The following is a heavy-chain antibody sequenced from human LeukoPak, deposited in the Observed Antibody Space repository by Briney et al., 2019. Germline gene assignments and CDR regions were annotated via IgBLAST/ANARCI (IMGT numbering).Heavy chain of an antibody. J-gene: IGHJ4*02. V-gene: IGHV3-33*01. CDR2: IWYDGTNT. CDR3: ARKPLSYSDYEVDY. CDR1: GFTFNNYG. Sequence: GGSLRLSCAASGFTFNNYGMHWVRQAPGKGLEWVAVIWYDGTNTYYADSVKGRFTISRDNSKNTLYLQMNSLRAKDTAVYYCARKPLSYSDYEVDYWGQGTLVTVSS. D-gene: IGHD4-11*01.